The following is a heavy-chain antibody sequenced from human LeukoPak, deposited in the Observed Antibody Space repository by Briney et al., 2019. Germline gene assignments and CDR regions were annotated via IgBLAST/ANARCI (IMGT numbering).Heavy chain of an antibody. CDR2: IYSGGST. Sequence: PGGSLSLFCAASGFTVSSNYTSWVRQAPGKGLEWVSVIYSGGSTYYADLVKGRFTIPRENSKNTLYLQMNSRRAEDTAVYYCARGFDFWSGYGYYFDYWGQGALVTVSS. J-gene: IGHJ4*02. D-gene: IGHD3-3*01. CDR1: GFTVSSNY. V-gene: IGHV3-53*01. CDR3: ARGFDFWSGYGYYFDY.